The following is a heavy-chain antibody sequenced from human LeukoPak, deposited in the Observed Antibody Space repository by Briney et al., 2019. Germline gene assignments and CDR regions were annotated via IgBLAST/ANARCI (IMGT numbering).Heavy chain of an antibody. J-gene: IGHJ4*02. CDR2: MNPNSGNT. D-gene: IGHD4-17*01. CDR3: ARGSLQYGVDY. CDR1: GYTFTGYY. Sequence: ASVKVSCTASGYTFTGYYMHWVRQATGQGLEWMGWMNPNSGNTGYAQKFQGRVTMTRNTSISTAYMELSSLRSEDTAVYYCARGSLQYGVDYWGQGTLVTVSS. V-gene: IGHV1-8*02.